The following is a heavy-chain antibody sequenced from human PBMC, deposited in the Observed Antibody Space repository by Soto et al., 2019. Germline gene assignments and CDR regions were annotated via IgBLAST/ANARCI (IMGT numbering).Heavy chain of an antibody. CDR2: IYHSGSA. J-gene: IGHJ4*02. CDR1: GGSISTGAYS. CDR3: ARGKWSSPEDY. V-gene: IGHV4-30-2*01. Sequence: KSSETLSLTCAVSGGSISTGAYSWSWIRQPPGNGLEWIGYIYHSGSAYYNPSLKSRVTMSVDRSKNQFSLKLSSVTAAGTAVYYCARGKWSSPEDYWGQGTLVTVSA. D-gene: IGHD2-8*01.